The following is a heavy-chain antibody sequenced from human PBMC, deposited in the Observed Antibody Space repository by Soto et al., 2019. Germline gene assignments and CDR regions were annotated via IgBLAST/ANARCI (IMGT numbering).Heavy chain of an antibody. CDR3: ARDWSYALNY. CDR1: GFTFSSSW. Sequence: VGSLRLSCAASGFTFSSSWMHWVRQAPGKGLVWVSHINSDGTDTNYADSVKGRFTISRDNAKNTVYLQMNSLRAEDTAVYYCARDWSYALNYWGQGSLVTVSS. D-gene: IGHD3-16*01. J-gene: IGHJ4*02. CDR2: INSDGTDT. V-gene: IGHV3-74*01.